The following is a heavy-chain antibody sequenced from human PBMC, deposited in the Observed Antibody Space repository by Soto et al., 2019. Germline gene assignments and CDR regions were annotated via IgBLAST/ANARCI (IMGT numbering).Heavy chain of an antibody. CDR3: AREATVVRSYWYFDL. Sequence: QVQLQESGPGLVKPSQTLSLTCTVSGGSISSGDYYWSWIRQPPGKGLEWIGYIYYSGSTYYNPSLKSRVTISVDTSKNQFSLKLSSVTAADTAVYYCAREATVVRSYWYFDLWGRGTLVTVSS. CDR1: GGSISSGDYY. D-gene: IGHD4-17*01. CDR2: IYYSGST. V-gene: IGHV4-30-4*01. J-gene: IGHJ2*01.